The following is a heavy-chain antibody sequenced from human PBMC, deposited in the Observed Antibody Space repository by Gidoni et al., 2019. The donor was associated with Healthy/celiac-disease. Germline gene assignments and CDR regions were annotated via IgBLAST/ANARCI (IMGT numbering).Heavy chain of an antibody. CDR1: GYSFTSYW. J-gene: IGHJ6*02. CDR2: IYPGDSDT. V-gene: IGHV5-51*01. CDR3: ARHVRAYRKYSSSWYDGMDV. Sequence: EVQLVQSGAEVKKPGESLKLSCKGSGYSFTSYWIGWVRQMPGKGLEWMGIIYPGDSDTRYSPSFQGQVTISADKSISTAYLQWSSLKASDTAMYYCARHVRAYRKYSSSWYDGMDVWGQGTTVTVSS. D-gene: IGHD6-13*01.